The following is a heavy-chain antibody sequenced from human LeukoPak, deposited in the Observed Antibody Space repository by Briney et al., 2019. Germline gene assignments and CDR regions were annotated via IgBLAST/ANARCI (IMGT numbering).Heavy chain of an antibody. Sequence: PGGFLRLSCAASGFTVSSNYMSWVRQAPGKGLEWVSVIYSGGSTYYADSVKGRFTISRDNSKNTLYLQMNSLRAEDTAVYYCARGEWFGEFDYWGQGTLVTVSS. CDR3: ARGEWFGEFDY. J-gene: IGHJ4*02. CDR2: IYSGGST. CDR1: GFTVSSNY. V-gene: IGHV3-53*01. D-gene: IGHD3-10*01.